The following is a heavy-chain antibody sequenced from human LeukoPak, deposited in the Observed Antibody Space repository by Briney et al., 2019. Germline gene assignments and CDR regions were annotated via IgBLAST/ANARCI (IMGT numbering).Heavy chain of an antibody. D-gene: IGHD3-3*01. CDR3: ARVNLAYAFDI. J-gene: IGHJ3*02. Sequence: GASVKVSCKASGYSFTSYDINWVRQATGQGLEWMGWMNPNSGNTGYAQKFQGRVTITRNTSISTAYMELSSLRSEDTAVYYCARVNLAYAFDIWGQGTMVTVSS. CDR2: MNPNSGNT. CDR1: GYSFTSYD. V-gene: IGHV1-8*03.